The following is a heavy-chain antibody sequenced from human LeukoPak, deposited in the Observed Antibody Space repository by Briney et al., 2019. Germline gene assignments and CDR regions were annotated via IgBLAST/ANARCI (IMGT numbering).Heavy chain of an antibody. D-gene: IGHD7-27*01. CDR3: ATYKNWVAGDV. CDR1: GFIFKDYW. CDR2: INKEGNEE. J-gene: IGHJ6*02. V-gene: IGHV3-7*01. Sequence: GGSLRLSCAASGFIFKDYWMSWVRQAPGKGPEWVANINKEGNEEHFVDSVKGQFTVSRDNAKNSLFLQMNSLRVEDTAVYYCATYKNWVAGDVWGQGTTVSVSS.